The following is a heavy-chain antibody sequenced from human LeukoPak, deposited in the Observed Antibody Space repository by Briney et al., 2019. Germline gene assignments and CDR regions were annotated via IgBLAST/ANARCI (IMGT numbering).Heavy chain of an antibody. V-gene: IGHV1-18*01. CDR1: GYTFTSYG. Sequence: ASVKVSCKASGYTFTSYGISWVRQAPGQGLEWMGWISAYNGNTNYAQKFQGRVTITADKSTSTAYMELSSLRSEDTAVYYCAREPEAAAASDWGQGTLVTVSS. CDR3: AREPEAAAASD. J-gene: IGHJ4*02. D-gene: IGHD6-13*01. CDR2: ISAYNGNT.